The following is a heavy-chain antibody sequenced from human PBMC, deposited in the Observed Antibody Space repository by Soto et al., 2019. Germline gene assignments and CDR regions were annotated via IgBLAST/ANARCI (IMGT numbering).Heavy chain of an antibody. CDR3: TTRMTTPRRPRPPTDY. CDR1: GFTFSNAW. Sequence: GGSLRLSCAASGFTFSNAWMSWVRQAPGKGLEWVGRIKSKTDGGTTGYAAPVKGRLTISREDAKNTLYLQMNSLKTEDTAVYYCTTRMTTPRRPRPPTDYWGQGTLVTVSS. CDR2: IKSKTDGGTT. V-gene: IGHV3-15*01. D-gene: IGHD2-15*01. J-gene: IGHJ4*02.